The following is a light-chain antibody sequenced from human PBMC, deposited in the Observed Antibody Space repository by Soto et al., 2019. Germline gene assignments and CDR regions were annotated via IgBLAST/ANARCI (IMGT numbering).Light chain of an antibody. CDR2: EVS. Sequence: GVSKSAVALSLPQGERVTLSCRASQSVSSYLAWYQQKPGQAPRLLIYEVSNRATGIPARFSGSGSGTDFTLTIIIVEAEDFAVYYSQHCSNRPRTFGEGTKV. CDR1: QSVSSY. CDR3: QHCSNRPRT. J-gene: IGKJ1*01. V-gene: IGKV3-11*01.